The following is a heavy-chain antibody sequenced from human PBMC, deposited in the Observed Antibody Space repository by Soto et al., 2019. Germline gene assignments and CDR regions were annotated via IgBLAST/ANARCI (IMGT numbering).Heavy chain of an antibody. Sequence: ASVKFSCKASGYSFTSYGISWVRRAPGQGLEWMGWSSPYNGHTQFVQRFQGRVTMTTDTSTKTAYMELRNLRSDDTAHYYCARDLTIVPATHPRLENYGMDVWGQGTTVTV. V-gene: IGHV1-18*01. CDR3: ARDLTIVPATHPRLENYGMDV. CDR1: GYSFTSYG. J-gene: IGHJ6*02. CDR2: SSPYNGHT. D-gene: IGHD2-2*01.